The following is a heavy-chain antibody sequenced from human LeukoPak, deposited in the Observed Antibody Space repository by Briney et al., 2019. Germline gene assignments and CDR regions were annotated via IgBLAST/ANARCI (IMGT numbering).Heavy chain of an antibody. CDR1: GFTFSSYA. CDR2: INHSGST. Sequence: KPGGSLRLSCAASGFTFSSYAMSWVRQAPGKGLEWIGEINHSGSTNYNPSLKSRVTISVDTSKNQFSLKLSSVTAADTAVYYCARGRTYYDFWSGYLNHFDYWGQGTLVTVSS. CDR3: ARGRTYYDFWSGYLNHFDY. D-gene: IGHD3-3*01. J-gene: IGHJ4*02. V-gene: IGHV4-34*01.